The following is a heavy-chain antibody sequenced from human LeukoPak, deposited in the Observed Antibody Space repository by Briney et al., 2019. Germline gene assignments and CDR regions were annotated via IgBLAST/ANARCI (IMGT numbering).Heavy chain of an antibody. J-gene: IGHJ5*02. V-gene: IGHV3-23*01. CDR1: GFTFSSYA. Sequence: GGSLRLSCAASGFTFSSYAMSWVRQAPGKGLEWVSAISGSGGSTYYADSVKGRFTISRENSKNTLYLQMNSLRAEDTAVYYCANGGMVRGLNWFDPWGQGTLVTVSS. CDR2: ISGSGGST. CDR3: ANGGMVRGLNWFDP. D-gene: IGHD3-10*01.